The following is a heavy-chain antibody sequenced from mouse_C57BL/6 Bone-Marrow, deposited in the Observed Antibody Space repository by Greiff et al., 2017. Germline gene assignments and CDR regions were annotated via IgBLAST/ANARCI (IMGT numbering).Heavy chain of an antibody. J-gene: IGHJ4*01. CDR1: GFTFSDYG. CDR2: SSSGSSTF. V-gene: IGHV5-17*01. Sequence: EVKLMESGGGLVKPGGSLKLSCAASGFTFSDYGMHWVRQAPEKGLEWVAYSSSGSSTFYYADTVKGRFTISRDNAKNTLLLQMTSLRSADMDMYYCAKEFYYGMDYWGQGTSVTVSS. CDR3: AKEFYYGMDY.